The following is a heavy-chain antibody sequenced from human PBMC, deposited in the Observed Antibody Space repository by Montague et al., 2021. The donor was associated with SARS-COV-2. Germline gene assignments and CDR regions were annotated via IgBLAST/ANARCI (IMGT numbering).Heavy chain of an antibody. J-gene: IGHJ4*01. CDR2: IYYSGST. V-gene: IGHV4-59*08. CDR1: GGSISSYY. CDR3: ARHAHGYFDWLNEGYFDS. D-gene: IGHD3-9*01. Sequence: SETRSLTCTVSGGSISSYYWSWIRQPTGKGLEWIGYIYYSGSTNYNPCLKSRVTIAVDTSKNQFSLKLSSVTAADTAVYYCARHAHGYFDWLNEGYFDSWGHGTLVTVSS.